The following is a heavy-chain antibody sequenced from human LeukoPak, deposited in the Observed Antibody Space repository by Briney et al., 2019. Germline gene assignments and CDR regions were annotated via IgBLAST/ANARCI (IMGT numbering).Heavy chain of an antibody. CDR1: GFTFSSYE. CDR3: AREGYSSSSYFYYGMDV. J-gene: IGHJ6*02. V-gene: IGHV3-48*03. D-gene: IGHD6-6*01. CDR2: ISSSGSTI. Sequence: GGSLRLSCAASGFTFSSYELNWVRQAPGKGLEWVSYISSSGSTIYYADSVKGRFTISRDNAKNSLYLQMNGLRAEDTAVYYCAREGYSSSSYFYYGMDVWGQGTLVTVSS.